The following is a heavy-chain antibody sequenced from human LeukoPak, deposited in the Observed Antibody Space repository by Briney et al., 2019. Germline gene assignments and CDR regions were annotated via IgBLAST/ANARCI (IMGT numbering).Heavy chain of an antibody. V-gene: IGHV3-30*02. Sequence: GGSLTLSCAASGFTFSSYGMHWLRQAPGKGLEGVTFIRYDESNKYYADSVKGRFPIPRDNSKNTLHLQMNSQRAEDTAVYFCAKDPDTGYGFITFGFDYWGQGSLVTVSS. CDR2: IRYDESNK. D-gene: IGHD3-10*01. CDR3: AKDPDTGYGFITFGFDY. CDR1: GFTFSSYG. J-gene: IGHJ4*02.